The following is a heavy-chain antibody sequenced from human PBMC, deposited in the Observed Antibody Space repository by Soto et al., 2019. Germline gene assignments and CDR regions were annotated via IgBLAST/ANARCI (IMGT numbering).Heavy chain of an antibody. D-gene: IGHD5-12*01. V-gene: IGHV4-39*01. CDR3: ARRVGLPDLAEFDY. CDR2: IYYSGST. J-gene: IGHJ4*02. CDR1: GGSISSSSYY. Sequence: QLQLQESGPGLVKPSETLSLTCTVSGGSISSSSYYWGWIRQPPGKGLEWIGSIYYSGSTYYNPSRKSRVTISVDTSKNQFSLKLSSVTAAATAVYYCARRVGLPDLAEFDYWGQGTLVTVSS.